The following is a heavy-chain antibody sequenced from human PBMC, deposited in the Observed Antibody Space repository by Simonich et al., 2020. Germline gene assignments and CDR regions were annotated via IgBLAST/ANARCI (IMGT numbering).Heavy chain of an antibody. D-gene: IGHD3-22*01. CDR2: ISGSGGST. V-gene: IGHV3-23*01. Sequence: GGGLVQPGGSLRLSCAASGFTFSSYAMSLVRRAPGKGLEWVSVISGSGGSTYYADYVKGRFTISRDNSKNTLYLQMNSLRAEDTAVYYCAKDLGERITMIVVVIDAFDIWGQGTMVTVSS. CDR3: AKDLGERITMIVVVIDAFDI. J-gene: IGHJ3*02. CDR1: GFTFSSYA.